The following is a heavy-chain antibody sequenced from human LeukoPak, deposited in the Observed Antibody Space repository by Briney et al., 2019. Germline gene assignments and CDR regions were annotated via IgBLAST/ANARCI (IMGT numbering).Heavy chain of an antibody. D-gene: IGHD6-13*01. V-gene: IGHV4-59*01. CDR1: GGSISSYY. CDR2: IYYSGST. CDR3: ARSIAAAGTADY. Sequence: PSETLSLTCTVSGGSISSYYWSWIRQPPGKGLEWIGYIYYSGSTNYNPSLKSRVTISVDTSKNQFSLKLSSVTAADTAVCYCARSIAAAGTADYWGQGTLVTVSS. J-gene: IGHJ4*02.